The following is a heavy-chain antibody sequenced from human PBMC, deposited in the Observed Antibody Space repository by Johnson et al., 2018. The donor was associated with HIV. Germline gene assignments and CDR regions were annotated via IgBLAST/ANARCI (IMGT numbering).Heavy chain of an antibody. CDR3: ATPQGWSTLDAFDI. D-gene: IGHD2-15*01. CDR1: GFTFFSYG. Sequence: QMLLVESGGGVVQPGRSLRLSCVASGFTFFSYGMHWVRQAPGKGLEWVAVISYDGSNKYYADSVKGRYTISRDNSNNTLYVQMNSLRAEDTAVYYCATPQGWSTLDAFDIWGQGTMVTVSS. CDR2: ISYDGSNK. J-gene: IGHJ3*02. V-gene: IGHV3-30*03.